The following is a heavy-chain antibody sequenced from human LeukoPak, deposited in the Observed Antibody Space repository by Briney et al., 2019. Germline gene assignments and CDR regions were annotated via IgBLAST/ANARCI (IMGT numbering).Heavy chain of an antibody. CDR2: IYYSGST. CDR3: ARVRARGMAVAGDAFDI. V-gene: IGHV4-59*01. J-gene: IGHJ3*02. Sequence: PSETLSLTCTVSGDSISDYYWSWIRQPPGKGLEWIGYIYYSGSTNYIPSLKSRVTISVDTSKNQFSLKLSSVTAADTAVYYCARVRARGMAVAGDAFDIWGQGTMVSVSS. CDR1: GDSISDYY. D-gene: IGHD6-19*01.